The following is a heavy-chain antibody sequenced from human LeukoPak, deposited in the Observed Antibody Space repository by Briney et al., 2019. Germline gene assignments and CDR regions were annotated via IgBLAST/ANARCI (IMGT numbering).Heavy chain of an antibody. CDR3: ARATMVRGVTFHPDY. CDR1: GYTFTTYP. V-gene: IGHV1-18*01. D-gene: IGHD3-10*01. J-gene: IGHJ4*02. Sequence: GASVKVSCKASGYTFTTYPVNWVRQAPGQGLEWMGWISAYNGNTNYAQKLQGRVTMTTDTSTSTAYMELRNLRSDDTAVYYCARATMVRGVTFHPDYWGQGTLVTVSS. CDR2: ISAYNGNT.